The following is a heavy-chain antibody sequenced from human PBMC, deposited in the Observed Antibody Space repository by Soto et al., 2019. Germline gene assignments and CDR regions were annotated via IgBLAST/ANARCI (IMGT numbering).Heavy chain of an antibody. CDR1: GFSLSTSGVG. CDR2: IYWNDDK. V-gene: IGHV2-5*01. J-gene: IGHJ3*02. D-gene: IGHD3-22*01. Sequence: QITLKESGPTLVKPTQTLTLTCTFSGFSLSTSGVGVGWIRQPPGKALEWLALIYWNDDKRYSPSLKSRLTITKDTSKNHVVLTMTNMDPVDTATYYCAHSEYYYDSSGYYFDAFDIWGQGTMVTVSS. CDR3: AHSEYYYDSSGYYFDAFDI.